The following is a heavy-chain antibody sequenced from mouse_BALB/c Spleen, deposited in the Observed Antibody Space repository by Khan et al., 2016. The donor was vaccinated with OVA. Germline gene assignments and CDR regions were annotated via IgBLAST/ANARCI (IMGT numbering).Heavy chain of an antibody. CDR2: ISSGGDYT. V-gene: IGHV5-6*01. D-gene: IGHD4-1*01. CDR3: ASHLTGSFAY. CDR1: GFTFSSYS. J-gene: IGHJ3*01. Sequence: EVELVESGGDLVKPGGSLKLSCAASGFTFSSYSMSWVRQTPDKRLEWVATISSGGDYTYYPDSVKGRFTISRDNAKNTLYLQMSSLKSEATAMYYCASHLTGSFAYWGQGSLVTVSA.